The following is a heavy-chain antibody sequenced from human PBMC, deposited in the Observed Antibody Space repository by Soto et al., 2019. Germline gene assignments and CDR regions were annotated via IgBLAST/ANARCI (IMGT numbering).Heavy chain of an antibody. CDR2: IIPIFGTA. J-gene: IGHJ4*02. CDR3: AGGRDGYNEIDY. Sequence: ASVKVSCKASGGTFSSYAISWVRQAPGQGLEWMGGIIPIFGTANYAQKFQGRVTITADESTSTAYMELSSLRSEDTAVYYCAGGRDGYNEIDYWGQGTLVTVSS. CDR1: GGTFSSYA. D-gene: IGHD5-12*01. V-gene: IGHV1-69*13.